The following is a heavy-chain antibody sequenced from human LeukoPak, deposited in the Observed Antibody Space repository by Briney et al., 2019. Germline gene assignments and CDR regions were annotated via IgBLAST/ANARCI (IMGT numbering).Heavy chain of an antibody. CDR3: ARGVTNNYDFWSGPRLYFDY. CDR1: GFTFSDYY. Sequence: PGGSLRLSCAASGFTFSDYYMSWIRQAPGKGLEWVSYISSSGTTIYYADSMKGRFTISRDNAKNSLYLQMNSLRAEDTAVYYCARGVTNNYDFWSGPRLYFDYWGQGTLVTVSS. V-gene: IGHV3-11*04. CDR2: ISSSGTTI. J-gene: IGHJ4*02. D-gene: IGHD3-3*01.